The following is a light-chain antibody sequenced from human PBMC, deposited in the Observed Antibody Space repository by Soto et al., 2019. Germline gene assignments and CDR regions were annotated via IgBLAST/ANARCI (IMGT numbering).Light chain of an antibody. CDR3: NSYAGSNIYV. J-gene: IGLJ1*01. Sequence: QSVLTQPPSASGTPGQRVSISCSGSTSNIGRNDVNWYQQLPGTAPKLLIYGHNQRPSGVPERFSGSKSGNTASLTVSGLQAEDEAYYYCNSYAGSNIYVFGTGTKVTVL. CDR1: TSNIGRND. V-gene: IGLV1-44*01. CDR2: GHN.